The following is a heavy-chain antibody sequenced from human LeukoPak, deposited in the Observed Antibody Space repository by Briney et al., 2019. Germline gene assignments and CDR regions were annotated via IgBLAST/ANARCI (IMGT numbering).Heavy chain of an antibody. Sequence: PGGSLRLSCAASGFTVSSNYMSWVRQAPGKGLEWVSVIYSGGSTYYADSVKGRFTISRDNSKNTLYLQMNSLRAEDTAVYYCARDTSPRIAAIYYDAFDIWGQGTMVTVSS. CDR2: IYSGGST. V-gene: IGHV3-66*01. J-gene: IGHJ3*02. CDR1: GFTVSSNY. D-gene: IGHD6-13*01. CDR3: ARDTSPRIAAIYYDAFDI.